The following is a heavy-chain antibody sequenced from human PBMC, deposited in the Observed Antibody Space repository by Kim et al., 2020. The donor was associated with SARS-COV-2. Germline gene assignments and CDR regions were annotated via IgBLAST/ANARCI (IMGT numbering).Heavy chain of an antibody. CDR2: IYYSGST. J-gene: IGHJ5*02. CDR1: GGSISSGGYY. D-gene: IGHD3-10*01. CDR3: ARGEYYYGSGCRFYP. Sequence: SETLSLTCTVSGGSISSGGYYWSWIRQHPGKGLEWIGYIYYSGSTYYNPSLKSRVTISVDTSKNQFSLKLSSVTAADTAVYYCARGEYYYGSGCRFYPWGQGTLVTVSS. V-gene: IGHV4-31*03.